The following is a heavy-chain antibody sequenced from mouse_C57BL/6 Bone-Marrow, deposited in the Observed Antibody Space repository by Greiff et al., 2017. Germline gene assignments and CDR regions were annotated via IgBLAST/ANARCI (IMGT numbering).Heavy chain of an antibody. CDR3: ARPGRVFWFAY. V-gene: IGHV5-6*01. J-gene: IGHJ3*01. Sequence: VQLKESGGDLVKPGGSLKLSCAASGFTFSSYGMSWVRQTPDKRLEWVATISSGGSYTYYPDSVKGRFTISRDNAKNTLYLQMSSLKSEDTAMYYCARPGRVFWFAYWGQGTLVTVSA. D-gene: IGHD4-1*01. CDR1: GFTFSSYG. CDR2: ISSGGSYT.